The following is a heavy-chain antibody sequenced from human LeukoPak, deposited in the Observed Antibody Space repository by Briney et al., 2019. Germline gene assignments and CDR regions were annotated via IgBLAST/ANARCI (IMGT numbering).Heavy chain of an antibody. CDR3: ARDRITMVRGVIGYFDY. CDR1: GYTFTGYY. J-gene: IGHJ4*02. V-gene: IGHV1-2*02. D-gene: IGHD3-10*01. CDR2: INPNSGGT. Sequence: GASVKVSCKASGYTFTGYYMHWVRQAPGQGLEWMGWINPNSGGTNYAQKFQGRVTMTRDTSISTAYMELSRLRSDDTAVYYCARDRITMVRGVIGYFDYGGQGPLVTVSS.